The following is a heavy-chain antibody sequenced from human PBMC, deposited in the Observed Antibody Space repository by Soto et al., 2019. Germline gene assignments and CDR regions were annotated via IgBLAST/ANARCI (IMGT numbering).Heavy chain of an antibody. Sequence: PSETLSLTCTVSGGSISSSSYYWGWIRQPPGKGLEWIGSIYYSGSTYYNPSLKSRVTISVDTSKNQFSLKLSSVTAADTVVYYCARSRFDCGGGSCYLLIYYYYYYLEVWGKGTTVTVSS. J-gene: IGHJ6*03. CDR1: GGSISSSSYY. V-gene: IGHV4-39*01. CDR3: ARSRFDCGGGSCYLLIYYYYYYLEV. D-gene: IGHD2-15*01. CDR2: IYYSGST.